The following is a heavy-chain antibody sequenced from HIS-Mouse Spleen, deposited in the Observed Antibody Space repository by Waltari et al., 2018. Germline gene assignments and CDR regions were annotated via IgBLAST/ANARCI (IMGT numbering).Heavy chain of an antibody. J-gene: IGHJ2*01. D-gene: IGHD6-13*01. Sequence: QLQLQESGPGLVKPSETLSLTCTVSGGSISSSSYYWGWIRQPPGKGLEWIGSIYYSGSTYYNPSLKRRVTISVDTSKNQFSRKRSSVTAADTAVYYCAREIPYSSSWYDWYFDLWGRGTLVTVSS. CDR1: GGSISSSSYY. CDR2: IYYSGST. V-gene: IGHV4-39*07. CDR3: AREIPYSSSWYDWYFDL.